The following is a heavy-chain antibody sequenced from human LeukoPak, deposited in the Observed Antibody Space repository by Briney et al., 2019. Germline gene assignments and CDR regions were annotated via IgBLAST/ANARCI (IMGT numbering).Heavy chain of an antibody. Sequence: PGGSLRLSCAASGFTFSNACMSWVRQAPGKGLEWVGRIKSKTDGGTTDYAAPVKGRFTISRDDSKNTLYVQMNSLKTEDTAVYYCTTGPYDYGSGTYYHWGQGTLVTVSS. CDR1: GFTFSNAC. J-gene: IGHJ4*02. CDR3: TTGPYDYGSGTYYH. CDR2: IKSKTDGGTT. V-gene: IGHV3-15*01. D-gene: IGHD3-10*01.